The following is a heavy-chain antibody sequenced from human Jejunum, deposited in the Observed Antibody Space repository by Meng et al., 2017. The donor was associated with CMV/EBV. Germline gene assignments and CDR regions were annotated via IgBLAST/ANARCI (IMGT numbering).Heavy chain of an antibody. V-gene: IGHV2-5*02. D-gene: IGHD6-19*01. J-gene: IGHJ4*02. Sequence: GVGVGWIRRPPGKALEWLAVIFWDEDKRYSPSLKNRLTITKDTSKNQVVLTMTNVDPADTATYYCSHIFHRSGWYGDYWGQGTLVTVSS. CDR2: IFWDEDK. CDR1: GVG. CDR3: SHIFHRSGWYGDY.